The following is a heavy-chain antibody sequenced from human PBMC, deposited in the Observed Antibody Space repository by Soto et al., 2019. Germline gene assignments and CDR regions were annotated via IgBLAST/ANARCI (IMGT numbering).Heavy chain of an antibody. J-gene: IGHJ4*02. Sequence: SGGSLRLSCAASGFSISDNYMTWVRQAPGKGLEWVSVLYSGGTATSYADSVKGRFTVSRDTSKNTLSLQLDSLRAEDTAVYYCARVFPVGAIGRFYFDSWGQGTLVTVYS. V-gene: IGHV3-53*01. CDR3: ARVFPVGAIGRFYFDS. CDR2: LYSGGTAT. CDR1: GFSISDNY. D-gene: IGHD1-26*01.